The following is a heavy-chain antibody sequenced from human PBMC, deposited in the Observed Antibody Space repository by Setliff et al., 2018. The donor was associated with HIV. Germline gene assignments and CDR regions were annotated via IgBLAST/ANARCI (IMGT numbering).Heavy chain of an antibody. CDR1: GGSISSYY. CDR3: ARGLSFYDPGGFDY. CDR2: IYTSGST. J-gene: IGHJ4*02. V-gene: IGHV4-4*09. D-gene: IGHD3-22*01. Sequence: PSETLSLTCTVSGGSISSYYWSWIRQPPGKGLEWIGYIYTSGSTNSNPSLKSRVTISVDPSKNQFSLKLSSVTAADTAVYYCARGLSFYDPGGFDYWGQGTLVTVSS.